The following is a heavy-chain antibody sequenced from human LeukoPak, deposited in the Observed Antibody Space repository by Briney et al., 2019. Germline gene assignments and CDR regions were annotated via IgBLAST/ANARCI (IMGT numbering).Heavy chain of an antibody. V-gene: IGHV3-9*01. CDR1: GFTFDDYA. CDR2: ISWNSGSM. D-gene: IGHD1-26*01. Sequence: GGSLRLSCAASGFTFDDYAMHWVRQAPGKGLEWVSGISWNSGSMGYADSVKGRFTISRDNAKKSPYLQMNSLKAEDTAFYYCAKDSSGSYYRDFDYWGQGTLVTVSS. CDR3: AKDSSGSYYRDFDY. J-gene: IGHJ4*02.